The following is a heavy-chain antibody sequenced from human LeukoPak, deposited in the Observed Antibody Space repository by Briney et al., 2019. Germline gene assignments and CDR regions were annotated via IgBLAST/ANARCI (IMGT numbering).Heavy chain of an antibody. CDR3: ARDRRDSSGYYNLFDY. CDR1: GFTFTGYY. Sequence: ASLKVSCTASGFTFTGYYIHWVRQAPGQGLEWMGWINPNSGDTNYAQKFQGRVTMTRDTSINTAYMELTRLTSDDTAVYYCARDRRDSSGYYNLFDYWGQGTLVTVSS. D-gene: IGHD3-22*01. J-gene: IGHJ4*02. CDR2: INPNSGDT. V-gene: IGHV1-2*02.